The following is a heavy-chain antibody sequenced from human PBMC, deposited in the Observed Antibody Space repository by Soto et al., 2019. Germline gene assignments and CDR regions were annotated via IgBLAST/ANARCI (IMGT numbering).Heavy chain of an antibody. Sequence: ASVKVSCKASGYTFTSYGISWVRQAPGQGLEWMGWISAYNGNTNYAQKLQGRVTMTTDTSTSTAYMELRSLRSDDTAVYYCAREEAYYDYVWGSYRYNGPNAFVIWGQGTMVTVSS. CDR1: GYTFTSYG. CDR3: AREEAYYDYVWGSYRYNGPNAFVI. D-gene: IGHD3-16*02. CDR2: ISAYNGNT. J-gene: IGHJ3*02. V-gene: IGHV1-18*01.